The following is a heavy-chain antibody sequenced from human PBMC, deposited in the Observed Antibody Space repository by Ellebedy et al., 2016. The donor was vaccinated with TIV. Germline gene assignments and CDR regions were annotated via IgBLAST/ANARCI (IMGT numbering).Heavy chain of an antibody. V-gene: IGHV3-13*01. D-gene: IGHD2-21*01. Sequence: GESLKISCAASGFTFSSYDMHLVRQGTGKGLEWVSAIGTAGDTYYPGSVKGRFTISRENAKNSLYLQITSLRAEDTAVYYCARVRFGDTAVDYWGQGTLVTVSS. CDR1: GFTFSSYD. CDR3: ARVRFGDTAVDY. J-gene: IGHJ4*03. CDR2: IGTAGDT.